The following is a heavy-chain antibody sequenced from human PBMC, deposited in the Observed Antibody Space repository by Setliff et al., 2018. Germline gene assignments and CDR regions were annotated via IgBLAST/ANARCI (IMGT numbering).Heavy chain of an antibody. J-gene: IGHJ4*02. V-gene: IGHV4-61*09. D-gene: IGHD5-12*01. CDR2: IYTSWST. Sequence: SETLSLTCTVSGDPMSSRRYYWAWIRQPAGKGLEWIGQIYTSWSTNYNPSLKSRVTISLDTSNNQFSLSLRSVTAADTAVYYCARGGTFRYFDYWGQGTPVTVSS. CDR1: GDPMSSRRYY. CDR3: ARGGTFRYFDY.